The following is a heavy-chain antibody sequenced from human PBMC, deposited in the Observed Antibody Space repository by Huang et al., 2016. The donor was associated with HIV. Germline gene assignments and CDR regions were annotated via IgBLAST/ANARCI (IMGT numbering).Heavy chain of an antibody. CDR3: AREFVIFGAPLWPAY. D-gene: IGHD2-21*01. J-gene: IGHJ4*02. V-gene: IGHV1-3*01. Sequence: QVQLVQSGAEVKKPGASVKVSCKASGYSFTTYALHWVRQAPGHRLEWMGWLNPGNGNTNYSQKFQGRVTITRDTSASTVYMEVSSLTFEDTAVYYCAREFVIFGAPLWPAYWGQGTLISVSS. CDR2: LNPGNGNT. CDR1: GYSFTTYA.